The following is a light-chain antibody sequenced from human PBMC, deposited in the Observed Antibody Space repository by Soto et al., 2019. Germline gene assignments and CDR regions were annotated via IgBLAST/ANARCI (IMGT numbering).Light chain of an antibody. V-gene: IGLV2-8*01. CDR2: EVS. CDR3: TSYTNINTRACV. Sequence: QSALTQPPSASGSPGQPVTIPCTGTSSDVGGYDYVSWYQQYPGKAPKLLIYEVSKRPSGVPDRFSGSKTGNTASLTVSGLQADDEADYYCTSYTNINTRACVFGTGTKVTVL. CDR1: SSDVGGYDY. J-gene: IGLJ1*01.